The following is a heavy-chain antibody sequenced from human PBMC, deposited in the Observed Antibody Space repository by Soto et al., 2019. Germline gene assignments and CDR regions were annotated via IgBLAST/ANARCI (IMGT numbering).Heavy chain of an antibody. CDR3: ARGGEPLGYYGLDV. Sequence: SEILSLTCSVSGGSVRSGNHFWNWIRQPPGRGLEWLGYMCYTGVTNYNPSLKSRVSMSVDTSKDQFSLNLTSLTAADTAVYYCARGGEPLGYYGLDVWGQGTTVTVSS. J-gene: IGHJ6*02. CDR1: GGSVRSGNHF. V-gene: IGHV4-61*01. CDR2: MCYTGVT.